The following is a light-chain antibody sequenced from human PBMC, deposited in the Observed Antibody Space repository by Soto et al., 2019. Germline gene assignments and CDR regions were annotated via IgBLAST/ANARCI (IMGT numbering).Light chain of an antibody. V-gene: IGKV1-5*03. Sequence: DIQMTQSPSTLSASVEDRVTITCRASQSISSWLAWYQQKPGKAPKLLIYKASTLESGVPSRFSGSGSGTEFTLAISSLQPDDSATYYCQQYNDNWTFGQGT. J-gene: IGKJ1*01. CDR2: KAS. CDR1: QSISSW. CDR3: QQYNDNWT.